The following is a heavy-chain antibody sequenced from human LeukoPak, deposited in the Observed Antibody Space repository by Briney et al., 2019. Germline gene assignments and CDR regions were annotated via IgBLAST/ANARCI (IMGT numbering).Heavy chain of an antibody. CDR2: MYYTGST. Sequence: NPSETLSLTCTVSGGSVSSSSYYWGWIRQPPGKGLEWIGSMYYTGSTYYNPSLKSRVTISVDTSKNQFSLKLSSVTAADTAVYYCAKRGHEEGYYFDYWGQGTLVTVSS. J-gene: IGHJ4*02. CDR1: GGSVSSSSYY. CDR3: AKRGHEEGYYFDY. D-gene: IGHD3-10*01. V-gene: IGHV4-39*01.